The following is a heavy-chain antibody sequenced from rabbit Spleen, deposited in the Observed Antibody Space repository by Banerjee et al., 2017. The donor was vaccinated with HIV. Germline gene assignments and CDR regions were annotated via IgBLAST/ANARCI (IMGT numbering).Heavy chain of an antibody. CDR3: ARDSNWSLNL. J-gene: IGHJ4*01. CDR2: IDPVVGNT. D-gene: IGHD4-2*01. Sequence: QEQLVESGGGLVQPEGSLKLSCKASGIDFSNCGVSWVRQAPGKGLEWIGYIDPVVGNTYYASRVNGRFTISSHNAQNTLYLQLTSLTAADTATYFCARDSNWSLNLWGQGTLVTVS. V-gene: IGHV1S47*01. CDR1: GIDFSNCG.